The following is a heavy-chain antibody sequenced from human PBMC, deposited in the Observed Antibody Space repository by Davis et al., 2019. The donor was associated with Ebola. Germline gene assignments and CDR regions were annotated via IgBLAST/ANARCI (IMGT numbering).Heavy chain of an antibody. CDR3: ARSPFMTGTNEGFDF. D-gene: IGHD1-7*01. CDR2: LHGDGST. Sequence: GESLKISCAISGFTVSTNYMNWVRQAPGKGLEWVSVLHGDGSTYYADSVKGRFSISRDNSKNTLYLQISSLRGEDTAVYYCARSPFMTGTNEGFDFWGQGTLVTVSS. J-gene: IGHJ4*02. V-gene: IGHV3-66*01. CDR1: GFTVSTNY.